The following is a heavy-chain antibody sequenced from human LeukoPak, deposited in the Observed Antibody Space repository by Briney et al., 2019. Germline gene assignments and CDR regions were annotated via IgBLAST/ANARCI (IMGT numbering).Heavy chain of an antibody. V-gene: IGHV3-7*01. J-gene: IGHJ4*02. D-gene: IGHD4/OR15-4a*01. CDR3: AREGRYSANDPGL. CDR2: IKQDGSEK. Sequence: GGSLRLSYAACGFTFSSYWISWVRQAPGKGLEWVANIKQDGSEKHYVDSVKGRFTISRDNAKNSLFLQMNSLRAEDTAVYYCAREGRYSANDPGLWGQGTLVTVSS. CDR1: GFTFSSYW.